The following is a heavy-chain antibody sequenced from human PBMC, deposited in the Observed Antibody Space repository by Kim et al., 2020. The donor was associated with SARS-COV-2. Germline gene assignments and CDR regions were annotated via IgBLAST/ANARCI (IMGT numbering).Heavy chain of an antibody. D-gene: IGHD5-18*01. V-gene: IGHV1-69*13. J-gene: IGHJ3*02. CDR2: IIPIFGTA. CDR3: ARLPSYMSDAFDI. CDR1: GGTFSSYA. Sequence: SVKVSCKASGGTFSSYAISWVRQAPGQGLEWMGGIIPIFGTANYAQKFQGRVTITADESTSTAYMELSSLRSEDTAVYYCARLPSYMSDAFDIWGQGTMVTVSS.